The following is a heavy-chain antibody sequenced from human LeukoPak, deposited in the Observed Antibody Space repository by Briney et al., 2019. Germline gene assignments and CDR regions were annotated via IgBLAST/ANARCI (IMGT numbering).Heavy chain of an antibody. CDR1: GYTLTSYY. V-gene: IGHV1-2*02. Sequence: ASVKVSCKASGYTLTSYYMHWVRQAPGQGLEWMGIINPSGGGTNYAQKFQGRVTMTRDTSISTAYMELSRLRSDDTAVYYCARDLSRDLRYYYGMDVWGQGTTVTVSS. CDR2: INPSGGGT. J-gene: IGHJ6*02. D-gene: IGHD2-2*01. CDR3: ARDLSRDLRYYYGMDV.